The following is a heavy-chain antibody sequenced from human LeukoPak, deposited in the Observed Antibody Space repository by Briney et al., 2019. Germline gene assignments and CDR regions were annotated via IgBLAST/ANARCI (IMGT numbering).Heavy chain of an antibody. J-gene: IGHJ2*01. CDR2: ISYDGSNK. D-gene: IGHD3-9*01. CDR3: ARGYDILTGYPEDWYFDL. Sequence: GGSLRLSCAASGFTFSSYAMHWVRQAPGKGLEWVAVISYDGSNKYYADSVKGRFTISRDNSKNTLYLQMNSLRGEDTAVYYCARGYDILTGYPEDWYFDLWGRGTLVTVSS. CDR1: GFTFSSYA. V-gene: IGHV3-30-3*01.